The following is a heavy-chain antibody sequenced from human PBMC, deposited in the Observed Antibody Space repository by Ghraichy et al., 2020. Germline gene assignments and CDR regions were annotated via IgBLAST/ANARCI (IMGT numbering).Heavy chain of an antibody. V-gene: IGHV3-7*02. Sequence: GGSLRPACDTSELKFRIHRMYCVLRAQEKEMNGVANIKQDGSEKYYVDSVNGRFTISRDNAKYSLYLQMNSLRAEDTAVYYCARNPTGNGDRYYYYYGMDVWGQGTKFTFS. J-gene: IGHJ6*02. CDR3: ARNPTGNGDRYYYYYGMDV. CDR2: IKQDGSEK. D-gene: IGHD3-10*01. CDR1: ELKFRIHR.